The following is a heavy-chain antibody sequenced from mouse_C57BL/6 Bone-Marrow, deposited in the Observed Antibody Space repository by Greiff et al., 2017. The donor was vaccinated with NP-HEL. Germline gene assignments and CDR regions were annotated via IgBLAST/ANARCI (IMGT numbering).Heavy chain of an antibody. CDR2: IDPSDSYT. Sequence: QVHVKQPGAELVMPGASVKLSCKASGYTFTSYWMHWVKQRPGQGLEWIGEIDPSDSYTNYNQKFKGKSTLTVDKSSSTAYMQLSSLTSEDSAVYYCARDGSSYGFAYWGQGTLVTVSA. J-gene: IGHJ3*01. CDR3: ARDGSSYGFAY. V-gene: IGHV1-69*01. CDR1: GYTFTSYW. D-gene: IGHD1-1*01.